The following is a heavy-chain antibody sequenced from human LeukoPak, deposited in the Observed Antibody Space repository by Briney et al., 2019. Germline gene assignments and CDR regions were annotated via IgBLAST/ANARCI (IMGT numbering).Heavy chain of an antibody. D-gene: IGHD3-22*01. J-gene: IGHJ3*02. V-gene: IGHV4-61*02. CDR1: GGPINSGSYS. Sequence: PSQTLPLTCTVSGGPINSGSYSWTWIRQPAGKGLEWIGRIHISGSTHYTPSLKSRVTISVDTSKNQFSLKLSSVTAADTAVYYCARADRSGYFGNVVAFDIWGQGTMVTVSS. CDR3: ARADRSGYFGNVVAFDI. CDR2: IHISGST.